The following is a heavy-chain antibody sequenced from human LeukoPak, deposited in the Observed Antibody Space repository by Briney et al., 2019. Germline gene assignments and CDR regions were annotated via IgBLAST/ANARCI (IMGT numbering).Heavy chain of an antibody. CDR3: ARGYCSSTSCYAYYYYMDV. V-gene: IGHV4-38-2*01. CDR2: IYHSGST. D-gene: IGHD2-2*01. CDR1: GYSISSGYY. Sequence: SEALSLTCAVSGYSISSGYYWGWIRQPPGKGLEWIGSIYHSGSTYYNPSLKSRVTISVDTSKNQFSLKLSSVTAADTAVYYCARGYCSSTSCYAYYYYMDVWGKGTTVTVS. J-gene: IGHJ6*03.